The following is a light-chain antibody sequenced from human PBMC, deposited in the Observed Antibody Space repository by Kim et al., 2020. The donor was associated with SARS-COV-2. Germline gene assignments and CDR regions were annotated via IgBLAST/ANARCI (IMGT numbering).Light chain of an antibody. CDR1: YSNVGRNT. J-gene: IGLJ2*01. CDR3: AAWDDNLNGVG. Sequence: GQRVTFFCSGSYSNVGRNTVNWWQQLPGTAPKLLIFGYNQRPSGVPARFSASKSGTSASLAISGLQSEDEADYYCAAWDDNLNGVGFGGGTQLTVL. CDR2: GYN. V-gene: IGLV1-44*01.